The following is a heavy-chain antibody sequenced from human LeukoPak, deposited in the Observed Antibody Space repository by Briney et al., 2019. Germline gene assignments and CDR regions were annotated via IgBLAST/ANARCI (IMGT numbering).Heavy chain of an antibody. CDR1: GFTFSSYA. V-gene: IGHV3-23*01. CDR2: ISGSGGST. CDR3: AKPWGQYNWNHVYYYYMDV. J-gene: IGHJ6*03. D-gene: IGHD1-14*01. Sequence: GGSLRLSCAASGFTFSSYAMSWVRQAPGKGLEWVSAISGSGGSTYYADSVKGRFTISRDSSKNTLYLQMNSLRAEDTAVYYCAKPWGQYNWNHVYYYYMDVWGKGTTVTVSS.